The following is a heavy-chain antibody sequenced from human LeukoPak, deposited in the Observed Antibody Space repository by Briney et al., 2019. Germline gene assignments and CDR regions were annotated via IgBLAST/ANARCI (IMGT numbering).Heavy chain of an antibody. CDR1: GFSFSVYS. Sequence: GGSLRLSCAASGFSFSVYSMNWVRQAPGKGLEWVSAISGSGGSTYYADSVKGRFTISRDNSKNTLYLQMNSLRAEDTAVYYCAKEDYGDSDAFDIWGQGTMVTVSS. CDR2: ISGSGGST. D-gene: IGHD4-17*01. CDR3: AKEDYGDSDAFDI. V-gene: IGHV3-23*01. J-gene: IGHJ3*02.